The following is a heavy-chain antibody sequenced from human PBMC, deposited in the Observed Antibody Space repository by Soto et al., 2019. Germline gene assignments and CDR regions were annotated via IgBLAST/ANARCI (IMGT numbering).Heavy chain of an antibody. D-gene: IGHD3-3*01. CDR2: IYPSDSDT. CDR3: ARGGVSTRTFDY. CDR1: GYNFAGYW. V-gene: IGHV5-51*01. J-gene: IGHJ4*02. Sequence: HGESLKISCKGSGYNFAGYWIAWVRQMPGKGLELMGIIYPSDSDTRYRPSFQGQVTISADKSISSAYLQWSSLRASDTAMYDCARGGVSTRTFDYWGQGTPVTVSS.